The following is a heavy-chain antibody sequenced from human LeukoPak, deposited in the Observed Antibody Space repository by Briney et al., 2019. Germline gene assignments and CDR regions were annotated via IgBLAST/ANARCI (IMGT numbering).Heavy chain of an antibody. CDR1: GFTFSSYE. J-gene: IGHJ4*02. V-gene: IGHV3-48*03. Sequence: GGSLRLSCAASGFTFSSYEMNWVRQAPGKGLEWVSYISSGGSAIYYADSVKGRFTISRDNAKNTLYLQMNSLRAEDTAVYYCARLVYSSGWYDWGQGTLVTVSS. CDR3: ARLVYSSGWYD. CDR2: ISSGGSAI. D-gene: IGHD6-19*01.